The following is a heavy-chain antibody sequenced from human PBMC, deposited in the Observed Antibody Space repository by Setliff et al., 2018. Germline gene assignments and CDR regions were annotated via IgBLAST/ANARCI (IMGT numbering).Heavy chain of an antibody. J-gene: IGHJ4*02. D-gene: IGHD2-15*01. CDR3: AKMVGGSRSSGSCYFDY. V-gene: IGHV3-23*01. Sequence: PGGSLRLSCAASGFTFSTYAMSWVRQAPGKGLEWVSVISGSGTTTYYADSVKGRFTISRGNSKNTVYLQMNSLRAEDTAIYYCAKMVGGSRSSGSCYFDYWGQGTLVTVS. CDR2: ISGSGTTT. CDR1: GFTFSTYA.